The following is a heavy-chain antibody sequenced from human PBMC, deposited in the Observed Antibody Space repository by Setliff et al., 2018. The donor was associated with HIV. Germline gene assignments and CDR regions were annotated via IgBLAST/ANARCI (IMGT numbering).Heavy chain of an antibody. Sequence: SVKVSCKASGGTFSSYAISWVRQAPGQGLEWMGGIIPILGIANYAQKFQGRVTITADKSTSTAYMELRSLRSDDTAVYYCVRGVQSPPHYSYYYMDIWGEGTMVTVSS. J-gene: IGHJ6*03. CDR1: GGTFSSYA. CDR2: IIPILGIA. CDR3: VRGVQSPPHYSYYYMDI. D-gene: IGHD3-3*01. V-gene: IGHV1-69*10.